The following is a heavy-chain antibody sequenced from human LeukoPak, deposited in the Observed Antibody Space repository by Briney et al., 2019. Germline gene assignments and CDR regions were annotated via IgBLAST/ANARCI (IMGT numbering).Heavy chain of an antibody. D-gene: IGHD6-19*01. CDR3: ARSGGGSGSPS. CDR1: GCTFSSYS. CDR2: ISSSSSTI. Sequence: GGSLRLSCAASGCTFSSYSMNWVRQAPGKGLEWVSYISSSSSTIYYADSVKGRFTISRDNAKNSLYLQMNSLRAEDTAVYYCARSGGGSGSPSWGQGTLVTVSS. V-gene: IGHV3-48*04. J-gene: IGHJ4*02.